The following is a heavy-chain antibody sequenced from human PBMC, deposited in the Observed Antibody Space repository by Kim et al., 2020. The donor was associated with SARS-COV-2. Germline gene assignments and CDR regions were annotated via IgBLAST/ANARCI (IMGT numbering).Heavy chain of an antibody. CDR3: ARALYCGGDCYYDAFDI. Sequence: LKRRATIPVDTTKNQFSLKLSSVTAADTAVYYCARALYCGGDCYYDAFDIWGQGTMVTVSS. D-gene: IGHD2-21*02. V-gene: IGHV4-30-2*04. J-gene: IGHJ3*02.